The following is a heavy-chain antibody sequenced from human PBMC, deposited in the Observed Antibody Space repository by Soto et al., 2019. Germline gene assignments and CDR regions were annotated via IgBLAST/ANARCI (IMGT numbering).Heavy chain of an antibody. J-gene: IGHJ6*04. CDR2: INSDGSST. CDR3: ARDRSYSLDV. CDR1: GSTFSNDW. V-gene: IGHV3-74*01. Sequence: EVQLVESGGGLLQPGGSLRLSCAVSGSTFSNDWMHWVRQAPGKGLVWVSPINSDGSSTNYADFVKGRFAIARDNAKNTVYLQRNRMRAEDTAVYYGARDRSYSLDVWGKGTTVTVSS.